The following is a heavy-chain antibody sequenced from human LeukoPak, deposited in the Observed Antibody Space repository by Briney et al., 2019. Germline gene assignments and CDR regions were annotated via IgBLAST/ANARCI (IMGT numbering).Heavy chain of an antibody. V-gene: IGHV3-30*18. D-gene: IGHD1-26*01. CDR1: GFTFSSYG. J-gene: IGHJ4*02. Sequence: GGSLRLSCAASGFTFSSYGMHWVRQAPGKGLEWVAVISYDGSNKYYADSVKGRFTISRDNSKNTLYLQMNSLRAEDTAVYYCAKGGGEQWELLDYWGQGALVTVSS. CDR2: ISYDGSNK. CDR3: AKGGGEQWELLDY.